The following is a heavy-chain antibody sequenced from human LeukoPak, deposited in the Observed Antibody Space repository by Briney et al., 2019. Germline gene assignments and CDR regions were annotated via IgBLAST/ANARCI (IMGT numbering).Heavy chain of an antibody. J-gene: IGHJ3*02. CDR2: IRYDGSNK. V-gene: IGHV3-30*02. CDR1: GFTFSSYG. D-gene: IGHD5-18*01. Sequence: GGPLRLSCAASGFTFSSYGMHWVRQAPGKGLEWVAFIRYDGSNKYYADSVKGRFTISRDNSKNTLYLQMNSLRAEDTAIYYCAKGRGYGNHDAFDIWGQGTMVTVSS. CDR3: AKGRGYGNHDAFDI.